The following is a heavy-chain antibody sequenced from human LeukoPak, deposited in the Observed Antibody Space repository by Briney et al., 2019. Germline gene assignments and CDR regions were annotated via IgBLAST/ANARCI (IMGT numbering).Heavy chain of an antibody. Sequence: ASVKVSCKASGYTFTGYYMHWVRQAPGQGLEWMGWINPNSGGTNYAQKFQGRVTMTRDTSISTAYMELSRLRSDDTAVYYCARDRPPSGSYNHNRFDPWGQGTLVTVSS. J-gene: IGHJ5*02. V-gene: IGHV1-2*02. CDR1: GYTFTGYY. D-gene: IGHD1-26*01. CDR3: ARDRPPSGSYNHNRFDP. CDR2: INPNSGGT.